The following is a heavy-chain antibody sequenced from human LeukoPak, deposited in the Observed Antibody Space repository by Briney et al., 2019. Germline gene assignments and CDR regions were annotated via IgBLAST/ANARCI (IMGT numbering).Heavy chain of an antibody. Sequence: TAGGSLRLSCAASGFTFSSYSMNWVRQAPGKGLEWVSSISSSSSYIYYADSVKGRFTISRDNAKNSLYPQMNSLRAEDTAVYYCALQRPITMVRGDYWGQGTLVTVSS. CDR2: ISSSSSYI. V-gene: IGHV3-21*01. D-gene: IGHD3-10*01. J-gene: IGHJ4*02. CDR3: ALQRPITMVRGDY. CDR1: GFTFSSYS.